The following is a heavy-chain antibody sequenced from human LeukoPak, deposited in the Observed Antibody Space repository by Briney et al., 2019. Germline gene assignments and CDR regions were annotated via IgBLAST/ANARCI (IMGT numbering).Heavy chain of an antibody. D-gene: IGHD3-22*01. J-gene: IGHJ4*02. CDR2: IIPIFGTA. Sequence: SLKVSCKASGVTFSSYAISCVRQAPGQGLEWMGGIIPIFGTANYAQKFQGRVTITTDESTSTAYMELSSLRSENTAVYYCARGATPNYYDSSGYPGPFDYWGQGTLVTVSS. CDR1: GVTFSSYA. V-gene: IGHV1-69*05. CDR3: ARGATPNYYDSSGYPGPFDY.